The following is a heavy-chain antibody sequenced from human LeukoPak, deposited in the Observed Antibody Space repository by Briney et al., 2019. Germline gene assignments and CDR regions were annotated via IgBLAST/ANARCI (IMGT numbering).Heavy chain of an antibody. Sequence: SETLSLICTPSGDSISGLCWSWIRQPPGKGLEWIAHIDYIGSTKYHPSLRSRVTISVDTSKNELSLKLTSLTAADTAIYYCARRLYCSRYGDGFAPWGQGTLVTVSS. CDR3: ARRLYCSRYGDGFAP. D-gene: IGHD6-19*01. CDR1: GDSISGLC. CDR2: IDYIGST. V-gene: IGHV4-59*08. J-gene: IGHJ5*02.